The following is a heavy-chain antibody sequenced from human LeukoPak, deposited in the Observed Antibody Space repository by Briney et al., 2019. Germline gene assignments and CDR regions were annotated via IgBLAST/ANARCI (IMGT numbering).Heavy chain of an antibody. Sequence: GGSLRLSCAASGFTFSSYAMSWVRQAPGKGLKWVSAISGSGGGTYYADSVKGRFTISRDNSKNTLYLQMNSLRAKDTAVYYCAKRPLEGYYFDYWGQGTLVTVSS. CDR2: ISGSGGGT. CDR3: AKRPLEGYYFDY. J-gene: IGHJ4*02. V-gene: IGHV3-23*01. D-gene: IGHD6-13*01. CDR1: GFTFSSYA.